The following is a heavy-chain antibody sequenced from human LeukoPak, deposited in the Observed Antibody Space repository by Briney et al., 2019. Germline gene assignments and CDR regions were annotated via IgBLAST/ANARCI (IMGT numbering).Heavy chain of an antibody. D-gene: IGHD2-21*02. J-gene: IGHJ4*02. CDR1: GFTFSSYW. V-gene: IGHV3-74*01. CDR3: AKHDGPIVVVTAKLDY. Sequence: PGGSLRLSCAASGFTFSSYWMHWVRQAPGKGLVWVSRINSDGSSTSYADSVKGRFTISRDNSKNTLFLQMSSLRPEDTAMYYCAKHDGPIVVVTAKLDYWGLGTLVTVSS. CDR2: INSDGSST.